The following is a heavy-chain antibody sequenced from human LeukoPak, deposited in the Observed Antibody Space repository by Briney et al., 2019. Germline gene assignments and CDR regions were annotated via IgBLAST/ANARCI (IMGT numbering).Heavy chain of an antibody. D-gene: IGHD1-7*01. Sequence: GGSLRLSCAASGFTFSNYAMHWVRQAPGKGLEWVSIISFDGSNKYYADSVKGRFTISRDNSENTLYLQMNSLRAEDTAVYYCAKDRVVYNWNYAYYFDDWGQGTLVTVSS. CDR2: ISFDGSNK. V-gene: IGHV3-30*18. CDR1: GFTFSNYA. J-gene: IGHJ4*02. CDR3: AKDRVVYNWNYAYYFDD.